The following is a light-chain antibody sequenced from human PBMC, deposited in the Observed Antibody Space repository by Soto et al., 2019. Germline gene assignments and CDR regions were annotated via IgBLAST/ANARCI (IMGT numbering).Light chain of an antibody. CDR2: GAV. CDR3: QQLNNFPPFT. Sequence: IQLTQSPSSLSASIGDRVTITCRASQGISNYLAWYQQKPGKAPKLLIYGAVTLQSGVPSRFSGSGSGTDFTLTISSLQPDDRATYYCQQLNNFPPFTFGPGTKVDLK. CDR1: QGISNY. V-gene: IGKV1-9*01. J-gene: IGKJ3*01.